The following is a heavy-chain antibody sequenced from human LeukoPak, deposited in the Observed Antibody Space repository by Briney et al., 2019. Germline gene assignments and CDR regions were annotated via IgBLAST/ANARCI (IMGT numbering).Heavy chain of an antibody. V-gene: IGHV3-48*01. CDR1: GFTFSSYG. CDR2: ISYTDYTE. Sequence: PGGSLRLSCAASGFTFSSYGMHWVRQAPGKGLEWISYISYTDYTEHYADSVKGRFTISRDNAKNSLYLQMNSLRAEDTAVYYCARDPHSLDYWGRGTLVTVSS. D-gene: IGHD5-18*01. CDR3: ARDPHSLDY. J-gene: IGHJ4*02.